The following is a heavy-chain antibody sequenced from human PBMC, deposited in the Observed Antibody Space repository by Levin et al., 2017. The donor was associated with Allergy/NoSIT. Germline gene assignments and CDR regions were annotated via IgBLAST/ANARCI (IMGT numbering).Heavy chain of an antibody. CDR3: ARTSTYCSGGSCYFQY. V-gene: IGHV4-59*05. D-gene: IGHD2-15*01. Sequence: SETLSLTCTVSGGSMSRYYWSWIRQPPGKGLEWIVSMYYSGTTYCNPSLKSRVTISVDTSKNQFSLKLSSVTAADTAVYYCARTSTYCSGGSCYFQYWGQGTLVTVSS. CDR1: GGSMSRYY. CDR2: MYYSGTT. J-gene: IGHJ1*01.